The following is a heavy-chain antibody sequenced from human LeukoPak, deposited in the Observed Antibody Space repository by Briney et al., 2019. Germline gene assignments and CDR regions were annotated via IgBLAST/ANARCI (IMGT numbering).Heavy chain of an antibody. CDR3: ARNLGGIYFDY. J-gene: IGHJ4*02. CDR1: DASISGYY. Sequence: SETLSLTCTVSDASISGYYWSWIRQPPGKGLEWIGSIHFSGSTNYNPSLRSRVTISVDTSKNQLSLKLSSVTAADTAVYYCARNLGGIYFDYWGQGTLVTVSS. D-gene: IGHD1-26*01. CDR2: IHFSGST. V-gene: IGHV4-59*01.